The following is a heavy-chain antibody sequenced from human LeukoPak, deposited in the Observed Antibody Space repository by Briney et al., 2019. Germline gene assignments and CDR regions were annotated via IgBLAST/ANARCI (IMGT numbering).Heavy chain of an antibody. CDR2: IYYSVST. CDR3: ARSYAIVVVPAATPDY. Sequence: SETLSVTCTVSGGSICSSSYYWGWIRLPPGKGLEWIWSIYYSVSTYYNTSFKSRVTISVDTSKNQSSLKLSSVTAADTAVYYCARSYAIVVVPAATPDYWGQGTLVTVSS. CDR1: GGSICSSSYY. V-gene: IGHV4-39*01. D-gene: IGHD2-2*01. J-gene: IGHJ4*02.